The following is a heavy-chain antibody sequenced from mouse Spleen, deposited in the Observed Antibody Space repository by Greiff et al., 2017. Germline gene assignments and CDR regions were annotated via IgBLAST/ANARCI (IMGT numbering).Heavy chain of an antibody. CDR1: GYAFSSYW. V-gene: IGHV1-80*01. D-gene: IGHD2-1*01. CDR3: AREGGNPYAMDY. Sequence: VQLQQSGAELVKPGASVKISCKASGYAFSSYWMNWVKQRPGKGLEWIGQIYPGDGDTNYNGKFKGKATLTADKSSSTAYMQLSSLTSEDSAVYFCAREGGNPYAMDYWGQGTSVTVSS. J-gene: IGHJ4*01. CDR2: IYPGDGDT.